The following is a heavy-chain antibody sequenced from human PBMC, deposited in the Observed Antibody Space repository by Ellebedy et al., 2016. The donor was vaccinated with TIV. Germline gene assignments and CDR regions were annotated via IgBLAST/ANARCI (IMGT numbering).Heavy chain of an antibody. D-gene: IGHD6-13*01. CDR1: GGSISSYY. Sequence: MPSETLSLTCTVSGGSISSYYWSWIRQPPGKGLEWIGYIYYSGSTNYNPSLKSRVTISVDTSKNQFSLKLSSVTAADTAVYYCARASSSWYYLDYWGQGTLVTVSS. CDR3: ARASSSWYYLDY. CDR2: IYYSGST. V-gene: IGHV4-59*01. J-gene: IGHJ4*02.